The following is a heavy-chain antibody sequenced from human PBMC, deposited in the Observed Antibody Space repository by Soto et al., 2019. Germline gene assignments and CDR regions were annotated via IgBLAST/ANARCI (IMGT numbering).Heavy chain of an antibody. CDR3: ARGGYSSSSTRGGLAPRQFDY. D-gene: IGHD6-6*01. Sequence: SETLSLTCTVSGGSISSYYWSWIRQPPGKGLEWIGYIYYSGSTNYNPSLQGRVTMTTDTSTSTAYMEPRSLRSDDTAVYYCARGGYSSSSTRGGLAPRQFDYWGQGTLVTVSS. CDR1: GGSISSYY. V-gene: IGHV4-59*01. J-gene: IGHJ4*02. CDR2: IYYSGST.